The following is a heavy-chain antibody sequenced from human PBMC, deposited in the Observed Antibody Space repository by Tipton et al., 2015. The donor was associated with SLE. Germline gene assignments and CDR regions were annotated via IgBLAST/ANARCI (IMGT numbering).Heavy chain of an antibody. V-gene: IGHV4-38-2*02. Sequence: TLSLTCSVSTYSISNGHYWAWVRQPPGKGLEWIGTVYHTGNTYYNPSLKSRVTMSVDTSKNQFSLKLSSVTAADTAVYYCARGLRITMVRGVPFDYWGQGTLVTVSS. J-gene: IGHJ4*02. D-gene: IGHD3-10*01. CDR1: TYSISNGHY. CDR3: ARGLRITMVRGVPFDY. CDR2: VYHTGNT.